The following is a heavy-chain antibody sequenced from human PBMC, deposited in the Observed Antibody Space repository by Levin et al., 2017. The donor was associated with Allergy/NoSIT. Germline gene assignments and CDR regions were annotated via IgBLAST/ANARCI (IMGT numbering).Heavy chain of an antibody. J-gene: IGHJ3*02. V-gene: IGHV4-39*01. CDR3: ARLPPGLRSAFDI. CDR2: IYYSGST. CDR1: GGSISSSSYY. Sequence: SETRSLTCTVSGGSISSSSYYWGWIRQPPGKGLEWIGSIYYSGSTYYNPSLKSRVTISVDTSKNQFSLKLSSVTAADTAVYYCARLPPGLRSAFDIWGQGTMVTVSS. D-gene: IGHD4-17*01.